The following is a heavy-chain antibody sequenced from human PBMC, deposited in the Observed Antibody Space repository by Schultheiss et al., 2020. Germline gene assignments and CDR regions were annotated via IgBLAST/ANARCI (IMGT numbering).Heavy chain of an antibody. V-gene: IGHV1-18*01. CDR2: ISAYNGNT. D-gene: IGHD6-6*01. CDR3: ARDGLAARRTPRDFDP. Sequence: ASVKVSGKASGYTFTSYGISWVRQAPGQGLEWMGWISAYNGNTNYAQKLQGRVTMTTDTSTSTAYMELRSLRSDDTAVYYCARDGLAARRTPRDFDPWGQGTLVTVSS. CDR1: GYTFTSYG. J-gene: IGHJ5*02.